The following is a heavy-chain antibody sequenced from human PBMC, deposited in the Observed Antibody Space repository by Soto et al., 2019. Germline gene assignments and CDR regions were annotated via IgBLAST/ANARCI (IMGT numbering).Heavy chain of an antibody. V-gene: IGHV4-39*01. D-gene: IGHD3-3*01. CDR3: ARHMYDLWRGYYSDY. CDR2: IYSSGSA. CDR1: GGSISNTNYF. J-gene: IGHJ4*02. Sequence: QVQLQESGPGLVKPPETLSLTCTVSGGSISNTNYFWGWIRQPPGKGLEWIGSIYSSGSAYYNPSLKSRITITLDTSKNQFSLKLSSVTAADTAVYYCARHMYDLWRGYYSDYWGQGTLVTVSS.